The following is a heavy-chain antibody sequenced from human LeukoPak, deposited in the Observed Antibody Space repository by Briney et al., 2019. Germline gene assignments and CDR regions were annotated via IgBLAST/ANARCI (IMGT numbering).Heavy chain of an antibody. Sequence: PGRSLRLSCAASGFTFSSYAMHWVRQAPGKGLEWVAVISYDGSNKYYADSVKGRFTISRDNSKNMLYLQMHSLRVEDTAIYYCVNRDGGWLQSSGMDVWGQGTAVTVSS. V-gene: IGHV3-30-3*01. D-gene: IGHD5-24*01. CDR2: ISYDGSNK. CDR1: GFTFSSYA. J-gene: IGHJ6*02. CDR3: VNRDGGWLQSSGMDV.